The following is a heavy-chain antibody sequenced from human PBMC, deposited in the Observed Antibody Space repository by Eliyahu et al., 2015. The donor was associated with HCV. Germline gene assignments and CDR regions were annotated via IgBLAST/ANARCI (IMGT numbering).Heavy chain of an antibody. D-gene: IGHD2-15*01. CDR3: AHSSIPVYCSGGSCYSYQNNWFDP. V-gene: IGHV2-5*02. CDR1: GFXLSTSGVX. J-gene: IGHJ5*02. Sequence: QITLKESGPTLVKPTQTLTLTCTFSGFXLSTSGVXVGWIRQPPGKALEWLALIYWDDDKRYSPSLKSRLTITKDTSKNQVVLTMTNMDPVDTATYYCAHSSIPVYCSGGSCYSYQNNWFDPWGQGTLVTVSS. CDR2: IYWDDDK.